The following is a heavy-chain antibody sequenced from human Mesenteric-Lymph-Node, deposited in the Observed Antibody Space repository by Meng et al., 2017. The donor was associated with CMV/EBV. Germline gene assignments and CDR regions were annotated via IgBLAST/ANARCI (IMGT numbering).Heavy chain of an antibody. CDR1: FTFSSYG. CDR3: ARDRGSYFYDSYSGFDP. D-gene: IGHD3-22*01. V-gene: IGHV3-23*01. Sequence: FTFSSYGINWVRQVPGKGLEWVSGISGSGRSTYYADSVKGRFTIFRDKSKNTVYLQMNSLRAEDTAVYHCARDRGSYFYDSYSGFDPWGQGTLVTVSS. CDR2: ISGSGRST. J-gene: IGHJ5*02.